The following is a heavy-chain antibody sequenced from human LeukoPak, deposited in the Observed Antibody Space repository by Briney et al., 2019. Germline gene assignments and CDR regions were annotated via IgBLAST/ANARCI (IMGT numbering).Heavy chain of an antibody. Sequence: ASVKVSCKASGYTFTCYYMHWVRQAPGQGLEWMGWINPNSGGTNYAQKFQGRVTMTRDTSISTAYMELSRLRSDDTAVYYCARGTEWHVYGMDVWGQGTTVTVSS. V-gene: IGHV1-2*02. CDR2: INPNSGGT. J-gene: IGHJ6*02. CDR1: GYTFTCYY. CDR3: ARGTEWHVYGMDV. D-gene: IGHD3-3*01.